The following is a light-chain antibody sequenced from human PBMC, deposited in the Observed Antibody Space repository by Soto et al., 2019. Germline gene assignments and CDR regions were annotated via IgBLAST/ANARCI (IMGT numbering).Light chain of an antibody. V-gene: IGLV1-44*01. J-gene: IGLJ2*01. CDR3: AAWGDSLTGRHGV. Sequence: QSVLTQPPSASGTPGQRVTISCSGSSSNIGTHSVNWYQQIPGTAPKLLIYTNNQRPSGVPDRFSGSKSGTSASLAISGLQSEDEATYYCAAWGDSLTGRHGVFGGGTKLTVL. CDR2: TNN. CDR1: SSNIGTHS.